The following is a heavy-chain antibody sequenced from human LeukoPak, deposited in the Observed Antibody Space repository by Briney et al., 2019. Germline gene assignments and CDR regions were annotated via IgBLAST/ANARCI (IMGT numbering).Heavy chain of an antibody. D-gene: IGHD3-10*01. CDR3: ARMGLGARGVTPRGNFDY. Sequence: GGALRLSSAASRFTLSNYSMNSVRQAPGKGLEGVSSISSSSIYIYYPDSLKGRFTISRDNAKNSLYLQRKSLRVEDTAVYLCARMGLGARGVTPRGNFDYWGQGTLVTVSS. J-gene: IGHJ4*02. V-gene: IGHV3-21*04. CDR1: RFTLSNYS. CDR2: ISSSSIYI.